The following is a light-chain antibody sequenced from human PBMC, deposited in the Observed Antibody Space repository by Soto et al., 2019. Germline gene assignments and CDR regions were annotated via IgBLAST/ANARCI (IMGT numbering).Light chain of an antibody. CDR2: DAS. CDR3: QQYNSYWT. V-gene: IGKV1-5*01. J-gene: IGKJ1*01. CDR1: QSISSW. Sequence: DIQMTQSPSTLSASVGDRVTITCRASQSISSWLAWYQQKPGKAPKLLIYDASSLESGVPSRFSCSGSGTEFTLTISSLQPDDFATYYCQQYNSYWTFGQGTKADIK.